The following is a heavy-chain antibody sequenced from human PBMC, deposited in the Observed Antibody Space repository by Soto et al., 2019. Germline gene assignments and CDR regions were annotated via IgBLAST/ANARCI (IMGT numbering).Heavy chain of an antibody. CDR3: ARYHEDIVVVPAATETGFDY. Sequence: ETLSLTYSVSGCSISSSSYYWGWIRQPPGKGLEWIGSIYYSGSTYYNPSLKSRVTISVDTSKNQFSLKLSSVTAADTAVYYCARYHEDIVVVPAATETGFDYWGQGTLVTVSS. V-gene: IGHV4-39*01. CDR2: IYYSGST. CDR1: GCSISSSSYY. J-gene: IGHJ4*02. D-gene: IGHD2-2*01.